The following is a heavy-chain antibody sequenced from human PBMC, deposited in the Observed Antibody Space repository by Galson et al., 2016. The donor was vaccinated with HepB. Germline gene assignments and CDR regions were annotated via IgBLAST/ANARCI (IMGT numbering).Heavy chain of an antibody. V-gene: IGHV1-69*13. CDR3: ARRVGA. CDR2: IIPLFGTA. Sequence: SVKVSCKASGDTFSSYTINWVRQAPGQGLEWMGGIIPLFGTANYAQKFQDRVTITADESTSTAYMELSSLRFEATAVYYCARRVGAWGQGTLVTVSS. J-gene: IGHJ4*02. CDR1: GDTFSSYT. D-gene: IGHD1-26*01.